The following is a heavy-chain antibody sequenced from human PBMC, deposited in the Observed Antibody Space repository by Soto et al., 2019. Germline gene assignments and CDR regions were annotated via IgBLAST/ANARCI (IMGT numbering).Heavy chain of an antibody. J-gene: IGHJ4*02. D-gene: IGHD2-8*02. Sequence: QVQLQQWGAGLLKPSETLSLTCAVYGGSFSGYYWTWIRQPPGTGLEWIGETNHSRSNNYNPSLKGRVTISVDTSKTQFSLQLTSVTAADTAVYYCARDKITGLFDYWGQGTLVTVSS. CDR2: TNHSRSN. CDR3: ARDKITGLFDY. V-gene: IGHV4-34*01. CDR1: GGSFSGYY.